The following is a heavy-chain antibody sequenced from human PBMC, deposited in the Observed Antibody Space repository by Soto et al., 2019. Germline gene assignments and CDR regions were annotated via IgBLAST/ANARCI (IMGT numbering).Heavy chain of an antibody. V-gene: IGHV3-21*01. D-gene: IGHD3-22*01. J-gene: IGHJ4*02. CDR1: GFAFSIYN. CDR3: AKDPSRYYDSSAQGY. CDR2: ISSSSTYV. Sequence: PGGSLRLSCAASGFAFSIYNMNLVRQAPGKGLEWVSSISSSSTYVYYADSVKGRFTISRDNAEESLYLQMSSLRAEDTAVYYCAKDPSRYYDSSAQGYWGQGT.